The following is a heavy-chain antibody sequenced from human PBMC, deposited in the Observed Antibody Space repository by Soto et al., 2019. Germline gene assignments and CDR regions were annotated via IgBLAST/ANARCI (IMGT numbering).Heavy chain of an antibody. D-gene: IGHD1-7*01. V-gene: IGHV3-30*14. CDR3: ASRRGFGTYYFAY. CDR2: ISYDGSNV. J-gene: IGHJ4*02. Sequence: QVQLVESGGGVVQPGRSLRLSCEASGFAFRSYAVHWVRQAPGKGLDWVALISYDGSNVYYADSVKGRFTISRDNSKNTLYLPMISLRAEGTAVYYFASRRGFGTYYFAYWGQGTLVTVSS. CDR1: GFAFRSYA.